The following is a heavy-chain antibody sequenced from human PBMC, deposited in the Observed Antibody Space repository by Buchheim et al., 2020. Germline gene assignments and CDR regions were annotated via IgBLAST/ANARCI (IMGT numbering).Heavy chain of an antibody. J-gene: IGHJ4*02. CDR3: AGGRNNWNDGADY. D-gene: IGHD1-1*01. CDR1: GYIFSDNA. Sequence: QVHLVQSGAEVKKPGASVKVSCKASGYIFSDNAMHWVRQAPGQGLEWMGWISTGNGDTKYSKKFQDRVTITRDPSATTAYMELSSLRSEDTAVYYCAGGRNNWNDGADYWGQGTL. CDR2: ISTGNGDT. V-gene: IGHV1-3*04.